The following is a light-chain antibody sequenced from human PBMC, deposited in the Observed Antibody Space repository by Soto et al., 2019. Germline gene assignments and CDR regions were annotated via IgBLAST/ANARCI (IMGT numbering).Light chain of an antibody. J-gene: IGKJ3*01. V-gene: IGKV1-9*01. CDR1: LDISNF. Sequence: DIQLTQSPSFLSASVGDRVTITCRASLDISNFLAWYQQKPGKAPKVLIYAASTLHPGVPSRFSGSGSWTVFTLTINGLQPDDFATYDCQQLNSYPSTFGPGTKVD. CDR3: QQLNSYPST. CDR2: AAS.